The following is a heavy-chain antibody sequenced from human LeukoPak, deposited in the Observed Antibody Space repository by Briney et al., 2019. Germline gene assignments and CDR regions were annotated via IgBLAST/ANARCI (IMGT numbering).Heavy chain of an antibody. J-gene: IGHJ6*03. CDR1: GYTFTSYA. CDR3: AKSRYSYGLYYYYYMDV. V-gene: IGHV1-69*06. Sequence: SVKVSCKPSGYTFTSYAISCVRQAPGQGLKWMGEIIPIFGTANYAQKFQGRVTITADKSTSTAYMELSSLRSEDTAVYYCAKSRYSYGLYYYYYMDVWGKGTTVTISS. D-gene: IGHD5-18*01. CDR2: IIPIFGTA.